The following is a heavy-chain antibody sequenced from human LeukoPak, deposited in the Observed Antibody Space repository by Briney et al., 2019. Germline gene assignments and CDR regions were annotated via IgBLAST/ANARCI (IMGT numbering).Heavy chain of an antibody. J-gene: IGHJ4*02. CDR1: GYTFTSYG. Sequence: GASVKVSCKASGYTFTSYGISWVRQAPGQGLEWMGWISAYNGNTNYAQKLQGRVTMTTDTSTSTAYMELRSLRSDDTAVYYCARDNGVTFGGVIVMTFDYWGQGTLVTVSS. V-gene: IGHV1-18*01. CDR2: ISAYNGNT. D-gene: IGHD3-16*02. CDR3: ARDNGVTFGGVIVMTFDY.